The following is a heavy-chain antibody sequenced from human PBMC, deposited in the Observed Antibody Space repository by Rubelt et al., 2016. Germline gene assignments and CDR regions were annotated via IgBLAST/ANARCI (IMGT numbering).Heavy chain of an antibody. V-gene: IGHV4-31*03. Sequence: QVQLQESGPGLVKPSQTLSLTCTVSGGSISSGGYYWSWIRQHPGKGLAWIGYIYYSGSTYYNPARKSRVTISVDTSKNQFSLKLSSVTAADTAVDYCARDAGSRIFDYWGQGTLVTVSS. CDR3: ARDAGSRIFDY. CDR2: IYYSGST. CDR1: GGSISSGGYY. J-gene: IGHJ4*02. D-gene: IGHD2/OR15-2a*01.